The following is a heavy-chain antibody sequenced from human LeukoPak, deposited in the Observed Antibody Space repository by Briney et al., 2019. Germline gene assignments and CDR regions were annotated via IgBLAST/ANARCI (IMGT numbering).Heavy chain of an antibody. D-gene: IGHD5-12*01. Sequence: ASVKVSCKASGYTFTGYYMHWVRQAPGQGLEWMGWINPNSGGTNYAQKFQGRVTMTRDTSISTAYMELSRLRSDDTAVYYCARGKYSGYDSPKYYYYHYMDVWGKGTTVTVSS. J-gene: IGHJ6*03. CDR3: ARGKYSGYDSPKYYYYHYMDV. CDR1: GYTFTGYY. CDR2: INPNSGGT. V-gene: IGHV1-2*02.